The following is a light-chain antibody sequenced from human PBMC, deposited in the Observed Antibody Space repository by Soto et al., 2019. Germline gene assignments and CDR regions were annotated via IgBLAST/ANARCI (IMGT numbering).Light chain of an antibody. CDR2: ATS. CDR1: QSVDSTY. V-gene: IGKV3D-20*02. J-gene: IGKJ1*01. CDR3: QQRSDWPWT. Sequence: EIVLTQSPGTLSLSPGERATLSCRASQSVDSTYLAWYQQKPDQSPRLLIYATSTRAAGIPDRFSGSGSGTDFTLTISRLEPDDVAVYYCQQRSDWPWTFGQGTKVDIK.